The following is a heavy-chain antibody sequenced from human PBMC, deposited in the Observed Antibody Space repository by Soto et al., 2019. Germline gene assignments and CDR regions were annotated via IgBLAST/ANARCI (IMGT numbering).Heavy chain of an antibody. CDR1: GASLTTGNFY. J-gene: IGHJ4*02. CDR3: GTVRASWYIDY. V-gene: IGHV4-30-4*01. Sequence: QLLESDPGPLKPSQTLSLTCTVSGASLTTGNFYWSWIRQPPGKGLEWIAYISYSGTPYYNPSLRSRLSVSADTCKNQFSLELKYVTVADTAVYYCGTVRASWYIDYWGQGTLVTVSS. D-gene: IGHD6-6*01. CDR2: ISYSGTP.